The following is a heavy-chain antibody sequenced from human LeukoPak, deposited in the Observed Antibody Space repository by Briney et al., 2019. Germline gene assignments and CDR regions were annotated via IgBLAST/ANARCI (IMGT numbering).Heavy chain of an antibody. CDR2: ISWNSGSI. V-gene: IGHV3-9*01. CDR1: GFTFSSYA. J-gene: IGHJ4*02. D-gene: IGHD6-13*01. Sequence: PGGSLRLSCAASGFTFSSYAMHWVRQAPGKGLEWVSGISWNSGSISYADSVKGRFTISRDNAKNSLYLQMNSLRAEDTALYYCAKDGYSSSWYYFDYWGQGTLVTVSS. CDR3: AKDGYSSSWYYFDY.